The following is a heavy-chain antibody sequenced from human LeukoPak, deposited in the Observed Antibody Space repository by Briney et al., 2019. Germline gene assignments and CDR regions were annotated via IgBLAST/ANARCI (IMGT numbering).Heavy chain of an antibody. CDR2: IYYSGST. J-gene: IGHJ4*02. D-gene: IGHD4-17*01. CDR1: GGSISSHY. CDR3: ARHAETKYGDLPFDY. Sequence: SGPTLVKPSETLSLTCTVSGGSISSHYWSWIRQPPGKGLEWIGYIYYSGSTNYNPSLKSRVTISVDTSKNQFSLKLSSVTAADTAVYYCARHAETKYGDLPFDYWGQGTLVTVSS. V-gene: IGHV4-59*08.